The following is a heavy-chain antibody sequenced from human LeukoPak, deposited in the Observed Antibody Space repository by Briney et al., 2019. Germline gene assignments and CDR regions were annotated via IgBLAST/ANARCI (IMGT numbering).Heavy chain of an antibody. CDR2: ISSSSSYI. Sequence: GGSLRLSCAASGFTFRSYSMNWVRQAPGKGLEWVSSISSSSSYIYYADSVKGRFTISRDNAKNSLYLQMNSLRAEDTAVYYCARAYSSRGYLFDFWGQGTLVTVSS. CDR1: GFTFRSYS. CDR3: ARAYSSRGYLFDF. D-gene: IGHD6-19*01. J-gene: IGHJ4*02. V-gene: IGHV3-21*01.